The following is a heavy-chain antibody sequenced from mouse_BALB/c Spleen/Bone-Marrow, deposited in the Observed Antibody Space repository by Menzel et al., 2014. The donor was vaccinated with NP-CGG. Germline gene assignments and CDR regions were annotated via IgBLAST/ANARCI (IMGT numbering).Heavy chain of an antibody. Sequence: EVKVVESGGGLVQPKGSLKLSCAASGFTFNTYAMNWVRQAPGKGLEWVARIRSKSNNYATYYADSVKDRFTISRDDSQSMLYLQMNNLKTEDTALYYCVRHSYYYGSSYYAMDYWGQGTSVTVSS. V-gene: IGHV10-1*02. D-gene: IGHD1-1*01. CDR3: VRHSYYYGSSYYAMDY. CDR1: GFTFNTYA. J-gene: IGHJ4*01. CDR2: IRSKSNNYAT.